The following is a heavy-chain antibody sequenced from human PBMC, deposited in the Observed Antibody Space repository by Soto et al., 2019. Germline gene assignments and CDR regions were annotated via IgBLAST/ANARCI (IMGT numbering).Heavy chain of an antibody. CDR1: GFTVSSNY. J-gene: IGHJ3*02. D-gene: IGHD3-3*01. V-gene: IGHV3-66*01. CDR2: IYSGGST. Sequence: HPGGSLRLSCAASGFTVSSNYMSWVRQAPGKGLEWVSVIYSGGSTYYADSVKGRFTISRDNSKNTLYLQMNSLRAEDTAVYYCARDSGYYDFWSGLNAFDIWGQGTMVTVSS. CDR3: ARDSGYYDFWSGLNAFDI.